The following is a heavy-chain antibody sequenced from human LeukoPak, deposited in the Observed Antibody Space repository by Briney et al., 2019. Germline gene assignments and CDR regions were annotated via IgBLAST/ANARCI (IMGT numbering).Heavy chain of an antibody. D-gene: IGHD3-22*01. CDR1: GYTFTSYG. Sequence: ASVKVSCMASGYTFTSYGIIWVRQAPGQGLEWMGWISTYNGNTNYAQKLQGRVTMTTDTSTSTAYMELRSLRSDDTAVYYCARDSSGYQFDYWGQGTLVTVSS. V-gene: IGHV1-18*01. CDR3: ARDSSGYQFDY. CDR2: ISTYNGNT. J-gene: IGHJ4*02.